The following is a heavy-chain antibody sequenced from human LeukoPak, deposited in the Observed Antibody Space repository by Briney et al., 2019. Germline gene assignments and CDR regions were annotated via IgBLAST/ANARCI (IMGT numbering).Heavy chain of an antibody. Sequence: PGGSLRLSCAASGFTVSSNYMSWIRQPPGKGLEWIGEINHSGSTNYNPSLKSRVTISVDTSKNQFSLKLSSVTAADTAVYYCARGRRATTVYYFQHWGQGTLVTVSS. CDR1: GFTVSSNY. J-gene: IGHJ1*01. CDR2: INHSGST. CDR3: ARGRRATTVYYFQH. D-gene: IGHD4-17*01. V-gene: IGHV4-34*01.